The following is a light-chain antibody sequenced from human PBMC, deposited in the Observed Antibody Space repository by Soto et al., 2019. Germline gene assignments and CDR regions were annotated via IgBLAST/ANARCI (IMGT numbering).Light chain of an antibody. CDR2: GAS. V-gene: IGKV3-20*01. CDR3: QQYGSTPQT. J-gene: IGKJ1*01. CDR1: QRVSSSY. Sequence: ESVLTQSPGTLSLSPGERATLSCSASQRVSSSYLAWYQQKPGQAPRLLIYGASSRATGIPDRFSGSGSGTDFTLTISRLEPEDFAVYYCQQYGSTPQTFGQVTKVDIK.